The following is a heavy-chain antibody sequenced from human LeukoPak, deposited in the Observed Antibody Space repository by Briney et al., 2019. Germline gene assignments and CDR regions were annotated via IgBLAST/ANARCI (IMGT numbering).Heavy chain of an antibody. CDR2: ISWNSGSI. Sequence: GGSLRLSCAASGFTFDDYAMHWVRQAPGKGLEWVSGISWNSGSIGYADSVKGRFTISRDNAKNTLYLQMNSLRAEDTAVYYCAREELRGYSYEILDYWGQGTLVTVSS. CDR3: AREELRGYSYEILDY. CDR1: GFTFDDYA. J-gene: IGHJ4*02. D-gene: IGHD5-18*01. V-gene: IGHV3-9*01.